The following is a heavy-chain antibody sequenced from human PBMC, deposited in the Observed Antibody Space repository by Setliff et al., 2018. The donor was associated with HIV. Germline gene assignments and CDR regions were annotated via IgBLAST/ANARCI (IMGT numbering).Heavy chain of an antibody. V-gene: IGHV1-69*13. Sequence: RASVKVSCKASGGTFSSYAISWVRQAPGQGLEWMGGIIPIFGTANYAQKFQGRVTITADESTSTAYMELSSLRSEDTAVYYCARSAYYYDSSGSGIWGQGTMVTVSS. D-gene: IGHD3-22*01. CDR2: IIPIFGTA. CDR1: GGTFSSYA. CDR3: ARSAYYYDSSGSGI. J-gene: IGHJ3*02.